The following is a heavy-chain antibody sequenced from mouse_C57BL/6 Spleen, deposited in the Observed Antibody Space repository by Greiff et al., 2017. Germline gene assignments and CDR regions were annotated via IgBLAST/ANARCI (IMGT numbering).Heavy chain of an antibody. CDR1: GFSLTSYG. CDR3: ASLFYDGYPAWCAY. CDR2: ICRGGST. D-gene: IGHD2-3*01. V-gene: IGHV2-2*01. J-gene: IGHJ3*01. Sequence: VQLQQSGPGLVQPSQSLSITCTVSGFSLTSYGVHWVRPSPGKGLEWLGVICRGGSTDYTAAFISRLSISKDKSRSQVFFEMNSLQADDTAIYYGASLFYDGYPAWCAYGGQGTLITVSA.